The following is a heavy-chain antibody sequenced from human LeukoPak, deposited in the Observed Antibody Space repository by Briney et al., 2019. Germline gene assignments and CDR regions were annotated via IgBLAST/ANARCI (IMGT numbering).Heavy chain of an antibody. V-gene: IGHV3-23*01. D-gene: IGHD3-16*02. Sequence: HPGGSLRPSCAASGFTFSSYAMSWVRQAPGKGLEWVSAISGSGGSTYYADSVKGRFTISRDNSKNTLYLQMNSLRAEDTAVYYCAKAYDYVWGSYRPRPYDYWGQGTLVTVSS. J-gene: IGHJ4*02. CDR1: GFTFSSYA. CDR3: AKAYDYVWGSYRPRPYDY. CDR2: ISGSGGST.